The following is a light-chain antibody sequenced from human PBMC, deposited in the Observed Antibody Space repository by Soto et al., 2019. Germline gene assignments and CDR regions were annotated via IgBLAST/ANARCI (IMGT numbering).Light chain of an antibody. V-gene: IGKV3-20*01. CDR2: GAS. CDR1: ESVSSIY. CDR3: QQSLNPKT. Sequence: ENVLTESLGTLSLSPEERATLSCRASESVSSIYVAWYQQKPGQAPTLLIYGASTRATGIPDRFSGSGSGTDFTLTIDRLEPEDFAVYYCQQSLNPKTFGQGTKVDIK. J-gene: IGKJ1*01.